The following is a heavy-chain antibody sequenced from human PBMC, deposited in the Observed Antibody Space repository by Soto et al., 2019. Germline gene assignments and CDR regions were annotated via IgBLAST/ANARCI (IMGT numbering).Heavy chain of an antibody. V-gene: IGHV1-69*02. Sequence: QVQLVQSGAEVKKPGSSVKVSCKASGGTFSSYTISWVRQAPGQGLEWMGRIIPILGIANYAQKFQGRVTITADNSTSTAYMELSSLRSEDTAVYYCARYDAGHFDYWGQGTLVTVSS. D-gene: IGHD1-1*01. CDR3: ARYDAGHFDY. CDR1: GGTFSSYT. J-gene: IGHJ4*02. CDR2: IIPILGIA.